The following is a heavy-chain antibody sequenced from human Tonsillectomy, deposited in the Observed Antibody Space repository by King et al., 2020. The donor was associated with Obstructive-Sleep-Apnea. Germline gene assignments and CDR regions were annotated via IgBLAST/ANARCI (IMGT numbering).Heavy chain of an antibody. Sequence: VQLVESGGGVVQPGRSLRLSCAASGFTFSSYAMHWVRQAPGKGLEWVAVISYDGSNKYYADSGKGGFTISRDNSKNTLYLQMNSLRAEDTAVCYCARDFVMVRGANYYYYGMDVWGQGTTVTVSS. J-gene: IGHJ6*02. D-gene: IGHD3-10*01. CDR1: GFTFSSYA. V-gene: IGHV3-30*04. CDR2: ISYDGSNK. CDR3: ARDFVMVRGANYYYYGMDV.